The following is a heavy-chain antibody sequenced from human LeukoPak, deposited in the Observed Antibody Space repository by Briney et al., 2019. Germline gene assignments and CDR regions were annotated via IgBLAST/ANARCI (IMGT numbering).Heavy chain of an antibody. CDR3: ATARYCSSTSCYLFDY. J-gene: IGHJ4*02. D-gene: IGHD2-2*01. CDR2: IIPIFGTA. V-gene: IGHV1-69*05. CDR1: GGTFSSYA. Sequence: ASVKVSCKASGGTFSSYAISWVRQAPGQGLEWMGGIIPIFGTANYAQKFQGRVTITTDESTSTAYMELSSLRSEDTAVYYCATARYCSSTSCYLFDYWGQGTLVTVSS.